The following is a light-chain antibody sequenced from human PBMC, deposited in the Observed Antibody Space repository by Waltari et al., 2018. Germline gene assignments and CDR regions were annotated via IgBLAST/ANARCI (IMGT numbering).Light chain of an antibody. V-gene: IGKV1-39*01. Sequence: DIQMTQSPSSLSASIGDRVTITCRASQSISNYLNWYQQKPGKALKNLIYATSRLESGAPARFIGSGSGTDLTLTISSLQLEDFATYYCQKSYSAPKTFG. J-gene: IGKJ1*01. CDR3: QKSYSAPKT. CDR1: QSISNY. CDR2: ATS.